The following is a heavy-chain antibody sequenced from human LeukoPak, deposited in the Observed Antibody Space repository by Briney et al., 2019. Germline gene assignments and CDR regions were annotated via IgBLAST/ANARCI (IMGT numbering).Heavy chain of an antibody. D-gene: IGHD3-22*01. Sequence: PSETLSLTCTVSGGSVSSGSYYWSWIRQPPGKGLEWIGYIYYSGSTNYNPSLKSRVTISVDTSKNQFSLKLSSVTAADTAVYYCARGYYYDSSGYYYGSHYYYYYGMDVWGQGTTVTVSS. CDR2: IYYSGST. CDR1: GGSVSSGSYY. V-gene: IGHV4-61*01. J-gene: IGHJ6*02. CDR3: ARGYYYDSSGYYYGSHYYYYYGMDV.